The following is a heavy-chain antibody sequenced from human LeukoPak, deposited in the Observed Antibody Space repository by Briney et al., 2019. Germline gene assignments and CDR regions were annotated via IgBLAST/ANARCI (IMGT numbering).Heavy chain of an antibody. CDR2: VTGTGRYI. CDR1: GFPFSIYT. CDR3: ARDQGSGYDLVPYYEYYMDV. V-gene: IGHV3-21*01. J-gene: IGHJ6*03. D-gene: IGHD5-12*01. Sequence: GGSLRLSCAASGFPFSIYTMNWVRQAPGKGLEWVSSVTGTGRYIYYGDSVKGRFTISRDNAKNSLFLQMNSLRAEDTAVYYCARDQGSGYDLVPYYEYYMDVWGKGTTVTVSS.